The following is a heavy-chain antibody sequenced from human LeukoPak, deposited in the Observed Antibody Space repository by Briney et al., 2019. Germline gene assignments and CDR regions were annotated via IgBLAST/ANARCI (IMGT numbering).Heavy chain of an antibody. CDR2: INPCSGGT. Sequence: ASVKVSCKASGYSLNAYYIHWVRQAPGQGLEWMGWINPCSGGTKYAQKFQGRVTMARDTSISTTYMELTRLTSDDTAVYYCARGLGLDYWGQGTQVTVSS. J-gene: IGHJ4*02. CDR1: GYSLNAYY. CDR3: ARGLGLDY. V-gene: IGHV1-2*02. D-gene: IGHD4-11*01.